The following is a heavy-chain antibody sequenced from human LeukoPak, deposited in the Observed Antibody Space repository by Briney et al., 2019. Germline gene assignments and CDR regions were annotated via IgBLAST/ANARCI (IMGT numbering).Heavy chain of an antibody. Sequence: PGGSLRLSCAASGFTFSSYAMHWVPQAPGKGLEWVAVISYDGSNKYYADSVKGLFTISRDNSKNTLHLQMNSLRPEDTAVYYCASARGSGNYYSPNDYWGQGTLVTVSS. V-gene: IGHV3-30-3*01. D-gene: IGHD3-10*01. CDR2: ISYDGSNK. J-gene: IGHJ4*02. CDR1: GFTFSSYA. CDR3: ASARGSGNYYSPNDY.